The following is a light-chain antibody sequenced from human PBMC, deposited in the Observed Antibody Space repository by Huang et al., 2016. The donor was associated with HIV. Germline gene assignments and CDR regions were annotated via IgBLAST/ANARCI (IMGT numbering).Light chain of an antibody. CDR2: GPS. CDR1: QSVSIN. V-gene: IGKV3-15*01. J-gene: IGKJ1*01. CDR3: QQHDNWPWT. Sequence: EIVLTQSPATLSVSPGERATLSCRASQSVSINLAWYQQRLGQAPRLLSYGPSTRASGVPARLSGSGSGTDFTLTINSLQSEDFGVYYCQQHDNWPWTFGQGTKVENK.